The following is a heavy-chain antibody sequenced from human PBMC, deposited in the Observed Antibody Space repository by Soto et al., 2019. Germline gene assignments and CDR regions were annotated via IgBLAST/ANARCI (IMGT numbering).Heavy chain of an antibody. D-gene: IGHD2-21*01. CDR2: IIPIFGTA. V-gene: IGHV1-69*06. CDR1: GGTFSSYA. Sequence: ASVKVSCKASGGTFSSYAISWVRQAPGQGLEWMGGIIPIFGTANYAQKFQGQVTSSADKSISTAYLQCNSLKASDTAMYYCARHGIVVGKDNWFDPWGQGTLVTVSS. CDR3: ARHGIVVGKDNWFDP. J-gene: IGHJ5*02.